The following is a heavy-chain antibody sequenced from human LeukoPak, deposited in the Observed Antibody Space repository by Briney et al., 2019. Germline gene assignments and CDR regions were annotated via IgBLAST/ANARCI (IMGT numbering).Heavy chain of an antibody. D-gene: IGHD2-15*01. CDR1: GFTFSSYH. V-gene: IGHV3-21*01. CDR3: ARDLEVAAAPDY. CDR2: ISSSSSYI. Sequence: GGSLRLSCAASGFTFSSYHMNWVRQAPGKGLEWVSSISSSSSYIYYADSVKGRFTISRDNAKNSLYLQMNSRRAEDTAVYYCARDLEVAAAPDYWGQGTLVTVSS. J-gene: IGHJ4*02.